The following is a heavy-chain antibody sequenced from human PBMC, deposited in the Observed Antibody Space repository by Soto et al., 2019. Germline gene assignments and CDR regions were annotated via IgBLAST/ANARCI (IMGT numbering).Heavy chain of an antibody. Sequence: EVQLLESGGGLVQPGGSLRLSCAASGFTFSSYAMSWVRQAPGKGLEWVSAISGSGGSTYYADSVKGRFTISRDNSKNTLYLQMNSLRAEDTAVYYSAKDLTSFLGDDYGDFAIFPGYWGLGTLVTVSS. D-gene: IGHD4-17*01. CDR2: ISGSGGST. V-gene: IGHV3-23*01. CDR3: AKDLTSFLGDDYGDFAIFPGY. J-gene: IGHJ4*02. CDR1: GFTFSSYA.